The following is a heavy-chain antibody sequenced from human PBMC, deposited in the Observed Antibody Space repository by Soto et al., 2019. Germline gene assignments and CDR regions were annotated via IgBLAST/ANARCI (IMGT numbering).Heavy chain of an antibody. V-gene: IGHV4-30-2*01. Sequence: PSETLSLTCAVSGGSISSGGYSWSWIRQPPGKGLEWIGYIYHSGSTYYNPSLKSRVTISVDRSKNQFSLKLSSVTAADTAVYYCARGGFLYSDYRGKGTLVTVSS. J-gene: IGHJ4*02. CDR3: ARGGFLYSDY. D-gene: IGHD2-21*01. CDR1: GGSISSGGYS. CDR2: IYHSGST.